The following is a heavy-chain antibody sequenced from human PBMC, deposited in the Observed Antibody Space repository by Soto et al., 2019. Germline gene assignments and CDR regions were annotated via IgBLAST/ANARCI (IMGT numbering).Heavy chain of an antibody. V-gene: IGHV3-30-3*01. CDR3: AREKDDSSGYTYFDY. J-gene: IGHJ4*02. Sequence: GGSLRLSCAASGFTFSSYAMHWVRQAPGKGLEWVAVISYDGSNKYYADSVKGRFTISRDNSKNTLYLQMNSLRAEDTAVYYCAREKDDSSGYTYFDYWGQGPLVTVSS. CDR2: ISYDGSNK. D-gene: IGHD3-22*01. CDR1: GFTFSSYA.